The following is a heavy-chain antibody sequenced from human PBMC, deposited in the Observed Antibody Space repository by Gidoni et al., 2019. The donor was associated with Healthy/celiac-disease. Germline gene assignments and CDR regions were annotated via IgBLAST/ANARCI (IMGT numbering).Heavy chain of an antibody. V-gene: IGHV3-30-3*01. J-gene: IGHJ6*02. CDR2: ISYDGSNQ. Sequence: QVQLVEAGGGVVQPGRSLRLSCAASGFTFSSYAMHWVRQAPGKGLEWVAVISYDGSNQYYSDSVKCRFTISRDNSKNTLYLQMNSLRAEDTAVYYCARVVVAATPFVYQDYYYYGMDVWGQGTTVTVSS. D-gene: IGHD2-15*01. CDR3: ARVVVAATPFVYQDYYYYGMDV. CDR1: GFTFSSYA.